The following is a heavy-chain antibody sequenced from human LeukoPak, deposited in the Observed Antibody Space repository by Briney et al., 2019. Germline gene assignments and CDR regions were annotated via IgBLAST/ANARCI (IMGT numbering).Heavy chain of an antibody. CDR1: GGSISSGSYY. J-gene: IGHJ4*02. CDR3: ARDYYDSSGLDY. D-gene: IGHD3-22*01. Sequence: SETLSLTCTVSGGSISSGSYYWSWIRQPAGKGLEWIGRIYTSGSTNYNPSLKSRVTISVDTSKNQFSLKLSFVTAADTAVYYCARDYYDSSGLDYWGQGTLVTVSS. CDR2: IYTSGST. V-gene: IGHV4-61*02.